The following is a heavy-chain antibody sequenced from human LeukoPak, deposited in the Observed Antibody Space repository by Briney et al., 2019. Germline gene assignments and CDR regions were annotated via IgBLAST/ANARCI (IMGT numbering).Heavy chain of an antibody. V-gene: IGHV1-18*01. J-gene: IGHJ4*02. Sequence: SVKVSCXASGYTFTSYGISWVRQAPGQGLEWMGWISAYNGNTNYAQKLQGRVTMTTDTSTSTAYMELRSLRSDDTAVYYCARARPDSSGWYIGYWGQGTLVTVSS. CDR3: ARARPDSSGWYIGY. CDR1: GYTFTSYG. D-gene: IGHD6-19*01. CDR2: ISAYNGNT.